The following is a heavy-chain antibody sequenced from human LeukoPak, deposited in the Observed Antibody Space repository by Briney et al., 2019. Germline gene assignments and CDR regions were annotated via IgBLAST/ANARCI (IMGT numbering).Heavy chain of an antibody. CDR1: GGSISSYY. CDR3: ARGVVPAALDYYYRSV. J-gene: IGHJ6*03. CDR2: IISTRNT. D-gene: IGHD2-2*01. Sequence: PSETLSLTCTVSGGSISSYYWSCIRQPPGKGLEWIGYIISTRNTNYNTSRKCRVTMSYDTSKNQFSLKGSSVPAADTAVYYCARGVVPAALDYYYRSVWGKGTTVTVSS. V-gene: IGHV4-59*01.